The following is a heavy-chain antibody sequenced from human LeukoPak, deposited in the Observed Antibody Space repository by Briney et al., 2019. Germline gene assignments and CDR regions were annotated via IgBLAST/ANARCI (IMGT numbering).Heavy chain of an antibody. CDR2: IYRTGST. J-gene: IGHJ4*02. Sequence: SETLSLTCTVSGGSISYYYWTWIRQPAGKGLEWIGRIYRTGSTNYNPSLRSRVTMSVDTSRNQFSLKLRSVTAADTAIYYCARENLGDLPLDYWGQGTLVTVSS. V-gene: IGHV4-4*07. CDR3: ARENLGDLPLDY. CDR1: GGSISYYY. D-gene: IGHD3-16*01.